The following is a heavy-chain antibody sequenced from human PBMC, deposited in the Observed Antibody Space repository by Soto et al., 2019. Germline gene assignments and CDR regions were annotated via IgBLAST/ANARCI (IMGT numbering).Heavy chain of an antibody. CDR2: IYYSGST. V-gene: IGHV4-59*08. CDR1: GGSISSYY. D-gene: IGHD6-13*01. CDR3: ARRIAAAGTSYFDY. J-gene: IGHJ4*02. Sequence: PSETLSLTCTVSGGSISSYYWSWIRQPPGKGLEWIGYIYYSGSTNYNPSLKSRVTISVDTSKNQFSLKLSSVTAADTVVYYCARRIAAAGTSYFDYWGQGTLVTVSS.